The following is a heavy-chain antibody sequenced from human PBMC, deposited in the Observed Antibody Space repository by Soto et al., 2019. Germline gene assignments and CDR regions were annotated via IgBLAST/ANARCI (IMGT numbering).Heavy chain of an antibody. J-gene: IGHJ3*02. CDR1: GGSISSGDYY. Sequence: QVQLQESGPGLVRPSQTLSLTCTVSGGSISSGDYYWSWIRQSPGKGLECIGYIHYSGSTYYSPSLKSRVTISVDTSKNQVSLRLSSVTAADTAVYYCARDRCPNGVCENAFDIWGQGTMVFVSS. V-gene: IGHV4-30-4*01. CDR2: IHYSGST. CDR3: ARDRCPNGVCENAFDI. D-gene: IGHD2-8*01.